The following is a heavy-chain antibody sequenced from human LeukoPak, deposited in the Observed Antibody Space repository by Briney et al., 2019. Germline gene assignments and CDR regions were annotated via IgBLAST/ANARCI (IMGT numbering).Heavy chain of an antibody. D-gene: IGHD2-21*02. J-gene: IGHJ3*02. CDR2: INAGNSNT. CDR3: ARVGSSTAIRLLDAFFI. CDR1: GYTFTSYA. Sequence: GASVKVSCKASGYTFTSYAMHWVRQAPGQRLEWMGWINAGNSNTKYSKKFQGRVTITRDTSASTAYMELSSLRSEDTAVYYCARVGSSTAIRLLDAFFIWGQGTMVTVSS. V-gene: IGHV1-3*01.